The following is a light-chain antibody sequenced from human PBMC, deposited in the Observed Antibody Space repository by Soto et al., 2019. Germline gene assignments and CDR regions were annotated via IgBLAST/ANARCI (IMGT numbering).Light chain of an antibody. J-gene: IGKJ2*01. CDR2: AAS. CDR1: QSISSY. CDR3: QQSYSTAGT. V-gene: IGKV1-39*01. Sequence: DIQLTQSPASLSSSVGDRVTITCRASQSISSYLNWYQQKPGKAPKLLIYAASRLQSGVPSRFSGSGSGTDLTLTIISLQHEDFESYYCQQSYSTAGTFGPGTKLDIK.